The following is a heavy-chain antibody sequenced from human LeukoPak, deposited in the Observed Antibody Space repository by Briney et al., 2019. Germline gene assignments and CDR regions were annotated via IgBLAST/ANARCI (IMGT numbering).Heavy chain of an antibody. CDR1: GGSFSGYY. CDR3: ARAKYYDFWSGYYRDYYYYYMDV. CDR2: INHSGST. Sequence: PSETLSLTRAVYGGSFSGYYWSWIRQPPGKGLEWIGEINHSGSTNYNPSLKSRITISVDTSKNQFSLKLSSVTAADTAVYYCARAKYYDFWSGYYRDYYYYYMDVWGKGTTVTVSS. D-gene: IGHD3-3*01. V-gene: IGHV4-34*01. J-gene: IGHJ6*03.